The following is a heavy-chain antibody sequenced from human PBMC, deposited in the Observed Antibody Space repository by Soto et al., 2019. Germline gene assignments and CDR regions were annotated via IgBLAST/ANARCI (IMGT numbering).Heavy chain of an antibody. D-gene: IGHD2-2*01. CDR3: ASGVLVPAATYDVGYYYYGMDV. CDR1: GYTFTSYD. V-gene: IGHV1-8*01. J-gene: IGHJ6*02. Sequence: QVQLVQSGAEVKKPGASVKVSCKASGYTFTSYDINWVRQATGQGLEWMGWMNPNSGNTGYAQKFQGRVTMTRNTSISTAYMELSSVRSEDTAVYYCASGVLVPAATYDVGYYYYGMDVWGQGTTVTVSS. CDR2: MNPNSGNT.